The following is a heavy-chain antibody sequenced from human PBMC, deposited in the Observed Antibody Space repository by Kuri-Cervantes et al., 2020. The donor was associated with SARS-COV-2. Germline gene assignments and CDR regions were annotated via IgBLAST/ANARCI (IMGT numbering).Heavy chain of an antibody. D-gene: IGHD6-13*01. CDR3: ARWIAAALDY. CDR2: IYYSGST. CDR1: GGSISSYY. J-gene: IGHJ4*02. V-gene: IGHV4-59*01. Sequence: GSLRLSCTVSGGSISSYYRSWIRQPPGKGLEWIGYIYYSGSTNYNPSLKSRVTISVDTSKNQFSLKLSSVTAADTAVYYCARWIAAALDYWGQGTLVTVSS.